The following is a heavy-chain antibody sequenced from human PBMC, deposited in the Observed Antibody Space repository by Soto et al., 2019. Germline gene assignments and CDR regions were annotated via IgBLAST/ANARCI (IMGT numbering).Heavy chain of an antibody. J-gene: IGHJ4*02. D-gene: IGHD3-3*01. CDR2: ISGSGGST. CDR3: AKDLWSYDFWSGRYRTFDY. Sequence: GGSLRLSCAASGFTFSSYAMSWVRQAPGKGLEWVSAISGSGGSTYYADSVKGRFTISRDNSKNTLYLQMNSLRAEDTAVYYCAKDLWSYDFWSGRYRTFDYWGQGTLVTVSS. V-gene: IGHV3-23*01. CDR1: GFTFSSYA.